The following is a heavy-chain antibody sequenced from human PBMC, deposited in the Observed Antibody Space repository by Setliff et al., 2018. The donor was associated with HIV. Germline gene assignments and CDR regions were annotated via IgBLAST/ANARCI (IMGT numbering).Heavy chain of an antibody. Sequence: GGSLRLSCAASGFTFSDYYMSWIRQTPGKGLEWISYISGSSGHTTYADSVKGRFTISRDNAKNSLYLQMNSLRAEDTAVYYCARAASRYGSGSFYFDYWGQGTLVTVSS. CDR1: GFTFSDYY. CDR3: ARAASRYGSGSFYFDY. V-gene: IGHV3-11*06. CDR2: ISGSSGHT. D-gene: IGHD3-10*01. J-gene: IGHJ4*02.